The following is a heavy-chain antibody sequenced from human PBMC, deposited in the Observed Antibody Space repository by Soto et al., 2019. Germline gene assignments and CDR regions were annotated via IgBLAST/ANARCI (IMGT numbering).Heavy chain of an antibody. CDR2: ISGSGGST. CDR3: AKDPIVGIAVAGIQPGRLLGFA. V-gene: IGHV3-23*01. D-gene: IGHD6-19*01. Sequence: GGSLRLSCAASGFTFSSYAMSWVRQAPGKGLEWVSAISGSGGSTYYADSVKGRFTISRDNSKNTLYLQMNSLRAEDTAVYYCAKDPIVGIAVAGIQPGRLLGFAWGQGTLVTVSS. CDR1: GFTFSSYA. J-gene: IGHJ5*02.